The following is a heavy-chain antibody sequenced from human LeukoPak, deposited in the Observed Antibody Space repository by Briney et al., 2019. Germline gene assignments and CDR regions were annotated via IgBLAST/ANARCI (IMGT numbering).Heavy chain of an antibody. V-gene: IGHV3-9*01. D-gene: IGHD5-18*01. CDR1: GFTFDDYA. Sequence: GRSLRLSCAASGFTFDDYAMHWVRQAPGKGLEWVSGISSNSGTIGYADSVKGRFTISRDNSKNTLYLQMNSLRAEDTAVYYCARDAPGYSYGYGTFDYWGQGTLVTVSS. J-gene: IGHJ4*02. CDR3: ARDAPGYSYGYGTFDY. CDR2: ISSNSGTI.